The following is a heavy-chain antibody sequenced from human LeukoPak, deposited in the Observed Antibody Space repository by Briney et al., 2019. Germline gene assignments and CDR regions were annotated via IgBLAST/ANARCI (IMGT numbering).Heavy chain of an antibody. CDR3: ARHDSFWSGYYTEKYFQH. J-gene: IGHJ1*01. Sequence: PSETLSLTCAVSGYSISSGYYWGWIRQPPGKGLEWIGSIYHSGSTYYNPSLKSRVTISVDTSKNQFSLKLSSVTAADTAVYYCARHDSFWSGYYTEKYFQHWGQGTLVTASS. V-gene: IGHV4-38-2*01. CDR2: IYHSGST. CDR1: GYSISSGYY. D-gene: IGHD3-3*01.